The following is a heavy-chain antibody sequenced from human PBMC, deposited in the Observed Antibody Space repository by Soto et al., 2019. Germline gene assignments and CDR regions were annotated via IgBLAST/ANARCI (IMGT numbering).Heavy chain of an antibody. CDR3: AREGISKTYYDFGY. V-gene: IGHV1-2*04. D-gene: IGHD3-3*01. J-gene: IGHJ4*02. CDR1: GYTFTGYY. CDR2: INPNSGGT. Sequence: GASVKVSCKASGYTFTGYYMHWVRQAPGQGLEWMGWINPNSGGTNYAQKFQGWVTMTRDTSISTAYMELSRLRSDDTAVYYCAREGISKTYYDFGYWGQGTLVTVSS.